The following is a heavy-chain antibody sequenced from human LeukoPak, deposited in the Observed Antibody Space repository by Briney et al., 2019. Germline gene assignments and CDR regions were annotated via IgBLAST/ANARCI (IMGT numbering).Heavy chain of an antibody. V-gene: IGHV1-2*02. Sequence: VASVKVSCKASGYTFTGYYMHWVRQAPGQGLEWMGWINPNSGGTNYAQKFQGRVTMTRDTSISTAYMELSRLRSDDTAVYYCARVRYYDSSGYYTFDYWGQGTLVTVSS. CDR1: GYTFTGYY. D-gene: IGHD3-22*01. CDR2: INPNSGGT. J-gene: IGHJ4*02. CDR3: ARVRYYDSSGYYTFDY.